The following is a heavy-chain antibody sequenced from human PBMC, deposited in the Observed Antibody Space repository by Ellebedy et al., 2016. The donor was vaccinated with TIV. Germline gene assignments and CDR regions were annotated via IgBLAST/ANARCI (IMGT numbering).Heavy chain of an antibody. Sequence: GESLKISCAASGFTFSSYGMHWVRQAPGKGLEWVAFISYDGSDKNYADSVRGRFTISRDKSKKTLYLQMNSLRVKDTAVYSCARVFNSYFFDYWGQGTLVAVSS. V-gene: IGHV3-30-3*01. CDR3: ARVFNSYFFDY. CDR2: ISYDGSDK. CDR1: GFTFSSYG. D-gene: IGHD3-10*02. J-gene: IGHJ4*02.